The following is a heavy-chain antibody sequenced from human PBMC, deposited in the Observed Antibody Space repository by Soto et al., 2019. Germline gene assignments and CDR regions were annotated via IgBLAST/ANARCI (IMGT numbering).Heavy chain of an antibody. CDR2: IYHTGST. CDR3: ATLPPRIVVVVLPIPS. J-gene: IGHJ4*02. CDR1: GGSISSTNW. V-gene: IGHV4-4*02. Sequence: QVQLQQSGPRLARPSGTLSLTCVVSGGSISSTNWWTWVRQTPGKGLEWIGEIYHTGSTKYNPSLQNRLTISLDKANNKFSLNLKSVTAADTAVYYCATLPPRIVVVVLPIPSWGQGTLVTVSS. D-gene: IGHD2-15*01.